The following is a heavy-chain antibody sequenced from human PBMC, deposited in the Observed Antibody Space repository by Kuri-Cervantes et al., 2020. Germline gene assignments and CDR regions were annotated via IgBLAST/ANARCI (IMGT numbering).Heavy chain of an antibody. CDR3: ARDLRKLRYMDV. CDR1: GFTFSNYG. D-gene: IGHD4-17*01. Sequence: GGSLRLSCAASGFTFSNYGMHWVRQAPSKGLEWVALISYDGSNKFYADSVKGRFTISRDNSKNTLYLQMNSLRGEDTAVYFCARDLRKLRYMDVWGKGTTVTVSS. J-gene: IGHJ6*03. CDR2: ISYDGSNK. V-gene: IGHV3-30*03.